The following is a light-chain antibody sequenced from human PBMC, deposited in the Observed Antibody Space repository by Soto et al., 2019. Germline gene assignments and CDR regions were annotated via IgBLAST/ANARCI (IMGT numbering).Light chain of an antibody. J-gene: IGKJ1*01. V-gene: IGKV1-39*01. CDR1: QSIVTY. CDR3: QQSYSTPPWT. CDR2: AAS. Sequence: DIQMTQSPSSLSASVGDRFTITCRASQSIVTYLNWYLQKPGKAPKLLIYAASNLQSGVPSRFSGSGSGTDFTLTISSLQPEDFATYFCQQSYSTPPWTFGQGTKVAIK.